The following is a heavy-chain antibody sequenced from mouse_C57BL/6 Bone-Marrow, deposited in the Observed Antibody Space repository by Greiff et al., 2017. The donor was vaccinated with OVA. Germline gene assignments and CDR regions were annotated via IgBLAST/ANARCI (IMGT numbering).Heavy chain of an antibody. CDR2: IYPGDGDT. CDR1: GYAFSSSW. CDR3: ARGGLRQDAWFAY. V-gene: IGHV1-82*01. Sequence: QVQLQQSGPELVKPGASVKISCKASGYAFSSSWMNWVKQRPGKGLEWIGRIYPGDGDTNYNGKFKGKATLTADKSSSTAYMQLSSLTSEDSAVYFCARGGLRQDAWFAYWGQGTLVTVSA. J-gene: IGHJ3*01. D-gene: IGHD2-4*01.